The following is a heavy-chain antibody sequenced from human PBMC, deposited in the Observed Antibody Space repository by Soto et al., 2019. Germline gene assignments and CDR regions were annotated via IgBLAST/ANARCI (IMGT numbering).Heavy chain of an antibody. D-gene: IGHD3-10*01. CDR1: GGLLNNARY. J-gene: IGHJ6*02. Sequence: PSETLSLTCNVSGGLLNNARYWGCIRQPPGKGLEWIGSMYLSGTNCANPSLKSRVTMSVETSKNQFSLRLNSVTAADTAIYYCARHGVTLVRGGLDVWGHGTTVTVSS. CDR2: MYLSGTN. V-gene: IGHV4-39*01. CDR3: ARHGVTLVRGGLDV.